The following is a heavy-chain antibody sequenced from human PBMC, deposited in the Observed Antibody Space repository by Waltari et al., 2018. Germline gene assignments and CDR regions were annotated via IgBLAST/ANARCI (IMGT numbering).Heavy chain of an antibody. J-gene: IGHJ4*02. Sequence: EVQVEESGGDLIQPGGSLGLSCAVSGFTVSNSYMSWVRQAPGKGLEWVSIIYSEGHTNYADSVKDRFIISRDNSKNTVDLQMNSLRVEDTAMYYCTRDRGAPATAMGFDSWGQGTLVTVSS. V-gene: IGHV3-53*01. CDR2: IYSEGHT. CDR1: GFTVSNSY. D-gene: IGHD5-18*01. CDR3: TRDRGAPATAMGFDS.